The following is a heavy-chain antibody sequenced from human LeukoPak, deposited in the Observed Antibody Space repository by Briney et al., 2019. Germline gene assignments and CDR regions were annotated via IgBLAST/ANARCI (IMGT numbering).Heavy chain of an antibody. D-gene: IGHD2-15*01. CDR2: FDPEDAEV. Sequence: ASVKVSCKVSGNTLTDLSIHWVRQAPEKGLDWMGGFDPEDAEVIYAEKFQDRVTMTEDPSTDTAYLELSSLRSEDTAVYYCAAEGQWSLVHYFNSWGQGTPVTVSS. CDR3: AAEGQWSLVHYFNS. J-gene: IGHJ4*02. CDR1: GNTLTDLS. V-gene: IGHV1-24*01.